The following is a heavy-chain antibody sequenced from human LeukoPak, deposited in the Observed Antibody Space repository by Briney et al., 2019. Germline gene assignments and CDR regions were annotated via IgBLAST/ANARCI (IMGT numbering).Heavy chain of an antibody. CDR3: ARGRRDDFWSGYSLHYFDY. J-gene: IGHJ4*02. V-gene: IGHV4-34*01. CDR2: VNHSGST. Sequence: PSETLSLTCAVYGGSFSGYYWSWIRQPPGKGLEWIGEVNHSGSTNYNPSLKSRVSISVDTSKNQFSLRPNSVTAADTAVYYCARGRRDDFWSGYSLHYFDYWGQGTLVTVSS. D-gene: IGHD3-3*01. CDR1: GGSFSGYY.